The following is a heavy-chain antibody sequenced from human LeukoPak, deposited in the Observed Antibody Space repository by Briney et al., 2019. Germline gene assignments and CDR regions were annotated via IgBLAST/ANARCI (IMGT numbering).Heavy chain of an antibody. CDR2: IYRSGST. CDR3: ARGGAARLHFQN. J-gene: IGHJ1*01. CDR1: GGSISTYY. D-gene: IGHD6-6*01. Sequence: ASETLSLTCTVSGGSISTYYWNWVRQPPGKGLEWIGYIYRSGSTNYNPSLQSRVTISVDTSKNQFSLNLNSVTAADTAVYYCARGGAARLHFQNWGQGTLVTVSS. V-gene: IGHV4-59*01.